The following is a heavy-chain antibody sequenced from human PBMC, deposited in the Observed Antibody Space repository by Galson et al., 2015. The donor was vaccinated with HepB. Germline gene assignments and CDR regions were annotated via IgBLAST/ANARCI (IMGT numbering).Heavy chain of an antibody. J-gene: IGHJ4*02. CDR3: ARAWGYYESSDY. V-gene: IGHV3-30*03. Sequence: SLRLSCAASGFSFGDYAMHWVRQAPGKGLEWVSVTSGGGGNKYYAGSVKGRFTVSRDNSNSTLYLQMTNLRPEDTAMYYCARAWGYYESSDYWGQGPLITVSS. CDR2: TSGGGGNK. CDR1: GFSFGDYA. D-gene: IGHD3-22*01.